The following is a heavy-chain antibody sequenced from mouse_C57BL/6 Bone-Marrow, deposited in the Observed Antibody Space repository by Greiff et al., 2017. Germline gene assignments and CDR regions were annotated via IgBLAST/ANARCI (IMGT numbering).Heavy chain of an antibody. CDR3: TGYGSGAY. V-gene: IGHV14-4*01. CDR1: GFNIKDDY. D-gene: IGHD1-1*01. J-gene: IGHJ3*01. CDR2: IDPENGDT. Sequence: VQLQQSGAELVRPGASVKLSCTASGFNIKDDYMHWVKQRPEQGLEWIGWIDPENGDTAYASKFQGKATITAYTASNTAYLQLSSLTSEDTAVYYCTGYGSGAYWGQGTLVTVSA.